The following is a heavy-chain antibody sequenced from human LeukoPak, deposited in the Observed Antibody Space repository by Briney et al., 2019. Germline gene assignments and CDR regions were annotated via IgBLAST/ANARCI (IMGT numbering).Heavy chain of an antibody. CDR2: IWYDGSYE. Sequence: TGGSLRLSCAASGFIFSSFGMHWVRQAPGKGLEWVAIIWYDGSYEYYADSVKGRFTISRDNSKNTLYLQMNSLRAEDTAVYYCAISLNYYDFWSGYSFDYWGQGTLVTVSS. D-gene: IGHD3-3*01. CDR3: AISLNYYDFWSGYSFDY. V-gene: IGHV3-33*01. CDR1: GFIFSSFG. J-gene: IGHJ4*02.